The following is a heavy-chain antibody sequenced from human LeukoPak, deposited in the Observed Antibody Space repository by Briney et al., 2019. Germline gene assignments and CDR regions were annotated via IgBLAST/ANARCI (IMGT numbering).Heavy chain of an antibody. J-gene: IGHJ4*02. V-gene: IGHV3-23*01. CDR3: VAYYYDSSGYSDY. CDR1: AFTFTSYA. CDR2: TSGSGGST. D-gene: IGHD3-22*01. Sequence: PAGSLTLSCAASAFTFTSYAMRWVRQAPGHGLEWVSATSGSGGSTYYADSVKGRFTISRDHSKNTLYLQMNSLRAEDTAVYYCVAYYYDSSGYSDYWGQGTLVTVSS.